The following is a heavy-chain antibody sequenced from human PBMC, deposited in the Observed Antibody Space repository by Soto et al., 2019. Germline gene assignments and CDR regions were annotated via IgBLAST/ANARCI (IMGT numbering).Heavy chain of an antibody. CDR3: ARAHDFWGGRQQPIDS. Sequence: SVTLSPTSAVSGGSFRGFYWTWIRQSPWKGLEWRGDINHVGITNYNPSLKSRVSIPVDTYKSQFSLKLSSVTAADTAVYYCARAHDFWGGRQQPIDSLGQGTLVTVAS. V-gene: IGHV4-34*01. J-gene: IGHJ4*02. CDR1: GGSFRGFY. D-gene: IGHD3-3*01. CDR2: INHVGIT.